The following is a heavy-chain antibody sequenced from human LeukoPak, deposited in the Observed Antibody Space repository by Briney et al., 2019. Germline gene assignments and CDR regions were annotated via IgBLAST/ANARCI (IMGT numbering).Heavy chain of an antibody. D-gene: IGHD2-21*02. Sequence: ASVKVSCKASGYTFTGYYMHWVRQAPGQGLEWMGWINPNSGGTNYAQKFQGRVTMTRDTSISTAYMELSRLRSDDTAVYYCARAYCGGDCYSRYYYYGMDVWGQGTTVTVSS. CDR2: INPNSGGT. J-gene: IGHJ6*02. V-gene: IGHV1-2*02. CDR1: GYTFTGYY. CDR3: ARAYCGGDCYSRYYYYGMDV.